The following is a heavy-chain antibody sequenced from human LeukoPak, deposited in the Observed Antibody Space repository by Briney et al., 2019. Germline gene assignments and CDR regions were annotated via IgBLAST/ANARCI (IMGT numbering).Heavy chain of an antibody. CDR2: INHSGST. V-gene: IGHV4-34*01. Sequence: SETLSLTCAVSGGSFSGYYWSWIRQPPGKGLEWVGEINHSGSTNYNPSLKSRVTTSVDTSKNQSSLELSAVAAADTAVYYCARGRYYFDMDVWGKGTTVTVSS. J-gene: IGHJ6*04. CDR1: GGSFSGYY. CDR3: ARGRYYFDMDV.